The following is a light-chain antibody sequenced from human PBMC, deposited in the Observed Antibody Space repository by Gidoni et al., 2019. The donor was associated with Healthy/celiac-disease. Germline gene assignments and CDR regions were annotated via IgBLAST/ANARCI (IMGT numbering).Light chain of an antibody. CDR2: AAS. V-gene: IGKV1-27*01. Sequence: EIQMTQSPSSLSASVGDRVTITCRASQGISNYLAWFQQKPGKVPKLLIYAASTLQSGVPSRFSGSGSWTDFTLTISSLQPEDVATYYCQKYNRAPPFTFGPGTKVDIK. CDR3: QKYNRAPPFT. J-gene: IGKJ3*01. CDR1: QGISNY.